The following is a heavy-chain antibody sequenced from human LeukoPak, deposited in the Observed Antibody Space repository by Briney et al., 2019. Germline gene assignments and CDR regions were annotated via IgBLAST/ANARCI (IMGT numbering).Heavy chain of an antibody. V-gene: IGHV3-9*01. CDR3: AHLGVTGTHYYGMDV. D-gene: IGHD1-1*01. CDR1: GFTFDDYA. CDR2: ISWNSGSI. Sequence: PGGSLRLSCAASGFTFDDYAMHWVRQAPGKGLEWVSGISWNSGSIGYADSVKGRFTISRDNAKNSVSLHMNTLRAADTALYYCAHLGVTGTHYYGMDVWGHGTPVTVSS. J-gene: IGHJ6*02.